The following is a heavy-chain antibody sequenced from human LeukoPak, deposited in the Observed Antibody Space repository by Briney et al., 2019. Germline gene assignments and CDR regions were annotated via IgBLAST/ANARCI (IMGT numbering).Heavy chain of an antibody. CDR3: ARDFVRGDYYYYMDV. D-gene: IGHD3-10*01. J-gene: IGHJ6*03. V-gene: IGHV4-38-2*02. CDR2: IYHSGST. CDR1: GYSISSGYY. Sequence: SETLSLTCTVSGYSISSGYYWGWIRQPPGKGLEWIGSIYHSGSTYYNPSLKSRVTISVDTSKNQFSLKLSSVTAADTAVYYCARDFVRGDYYYYMDVWGKGTTVTISS.